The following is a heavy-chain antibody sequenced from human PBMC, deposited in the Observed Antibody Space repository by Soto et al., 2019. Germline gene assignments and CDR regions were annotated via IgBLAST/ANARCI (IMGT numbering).Heavy chain of an antibody. CDR3: ARSGYSYGYDYGSGSYYSFGYYYYGMDV. J-gene: IGHJ6*02. CDR1: GYSFTSYW. V-gene: IGHV5-51*01. CDR2: IYPGDSDT. Sequence: GESLKISCKGSGYSFTSYWIGWVRQMPGKGLEWMGIIYPGDSDTRYSPSFQGQVTISADKSISTAYLQWSSLKASDTAMYYCARSGYSYGYDYGSGSYYSFGYYYYGMDVWGQGTTVTVSS. D-gene: IGHD3-10*01.